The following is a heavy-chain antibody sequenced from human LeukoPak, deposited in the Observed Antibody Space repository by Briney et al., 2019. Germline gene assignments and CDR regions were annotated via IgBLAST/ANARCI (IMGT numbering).Heavy chain of an antibody. J-gene: IGHJ4*02. CDR1: GYSFTSYW. V-gene: IGHV5-51*01. CDR3: ARHYRPEDSSGYYGTDDY. CDR2: IYPGDSAT. D-gene: IGHD3-22*01. Sequence: GESLKISCKGSGYSFTSYWIGWVRQMPGKGLEWMGIIYPGDSATRYSPSFQGQVTISADKSISTAYLQWSSLKASDTAMYYCARHYRPEDSSGYYGTDDYWGQGTLVTVSS.